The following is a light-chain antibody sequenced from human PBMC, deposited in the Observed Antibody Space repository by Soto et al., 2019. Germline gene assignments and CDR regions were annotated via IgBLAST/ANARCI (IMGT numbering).Light chain of an antibody. CDR1: QGISSF. J-gene: IGKJ4*01. CDR2: FAS. Sequence: DIQMTQSPSSVSASIGDRVTITCRASQGISSFLSWYQQTPGKAPKLLISFASTLQSGVPSRFSGRGSGTDFTLTISSLQPEDFATYYCQQGSSFPLTFGGGTKVEI. V-gene: IGKV1D-12*01. CDR3: QQGSSFPLT.